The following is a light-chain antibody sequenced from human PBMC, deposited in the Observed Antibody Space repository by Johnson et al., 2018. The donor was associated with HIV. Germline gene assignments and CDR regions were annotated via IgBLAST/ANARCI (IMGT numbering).Light chain of an antibody. CDR2: DNN. V-gene: IGLV1-51*01. Sequence: QSVLTQPPSMSAAPGQKVTISCSGSSSNIGNNYVSWYHQVPGTAPKLLIFDNNNRPSGIPDRFSGSKSGTSAALAILGLQTGDEADYYCGTWDTSLTTGGVFGTGTKVTVL. CDR3: GTWDTSLTTGGV. CDR1: SSNIGNNY. J-gene: IGLJ1*01.